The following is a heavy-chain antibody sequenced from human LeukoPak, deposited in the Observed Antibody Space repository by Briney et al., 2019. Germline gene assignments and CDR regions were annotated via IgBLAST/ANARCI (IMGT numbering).Heavy chain of an antibody. CDR2: ISSSSSTI. V-gene: IGHV3-48*01. CDR3: AKIEMATIDDIEYFQH. Sequence: GGSLRLSCAASGFTFSSYSMNWVRQAPGKGLEWVSYISSSSSTIYYADSVKGRFTISRDNSKNTLYLQMNSLRAEDTAVYYCAKIEMATIDDIEYFQHWGQGTLVTVSS. D-gene: IGHD5-24*01. J-gene: IGHJ1*01. CDR1: GFTFSSYS.